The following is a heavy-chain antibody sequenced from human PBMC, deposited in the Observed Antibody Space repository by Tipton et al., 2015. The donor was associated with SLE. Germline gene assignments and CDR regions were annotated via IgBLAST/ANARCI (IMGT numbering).Heavy chain of an antibody. CDR3: ARGGSGAFDI. V-gene: IGHV4-4*08. D-gene: IGHD3-16*01. Sequence: TLSLTCTVSGVSISSYYWSWIRQPPGKGLEWIGYIYTSGSINYNPSLKSRVTMSVDTSKNQFSLKLSSVTAADTAVYYCARGGSGAFDIWGQGTMVTVSS. CDR1: GVSISSYY. CDR2: IYTSGSI. J-gene: IGHJ3*02.